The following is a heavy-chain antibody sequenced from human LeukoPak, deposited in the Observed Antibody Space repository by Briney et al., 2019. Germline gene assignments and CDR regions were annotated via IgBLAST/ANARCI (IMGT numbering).Heavy chain of an antibody. Sequence: PSQTLSLTCTVSGGSISSGDYYWSWIRQPPGKGLEWIGYIYYSGSTYYNPSLKSRVTISVDTSKNQFSLKLCSVTAADTAVYYCARVATMVRGVILFDYWGQGTLVTVSS. CDR1: GGSISSGDYY. J-gene: IGHJ4*02. CDR2: IYYSGST. CDR3: ARVATMVRGVILFDY. D-gene: IGHD3-10*01. V-gene: IGHV4-30-4*01.